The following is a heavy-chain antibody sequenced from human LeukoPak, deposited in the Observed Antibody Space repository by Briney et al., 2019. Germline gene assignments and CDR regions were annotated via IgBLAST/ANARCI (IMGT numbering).Heavy chain of an antibody. CDR3: ARESQSAYYFDSSGYEDAFDI. CDR1: GFSFSTYW. D-gene: IGHD3-22*01. CDR2: IKPHGSEK. Sequence: GGSLRLSCAASGFSFSTYWMSWVRQAPWRGLEWVANIKPHGSEKYYVDSVKGRFTISRDNAKNSLYLQMNSLRAEDTAVYYCARESQSAYYFDSSGYEDAFDIWGQGTMVTVSS. V-gene: IGHV3-7*01. J-gene: IGHJ3*02.